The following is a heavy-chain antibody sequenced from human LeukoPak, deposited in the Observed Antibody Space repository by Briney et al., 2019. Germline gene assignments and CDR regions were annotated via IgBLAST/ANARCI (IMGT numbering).Heavy chain of an antibody. J-gene: IGHJ6*03. CDR1: GFTFSSYG. V-gene: IGHV3-30*02. CDR3: AKDRDYGPLYYYYMDV. Sequence: PGGSLRLSCAASGFTFSSYGMHWVRQAPGKGLEWEAFIRYDGSNKYYADSVKGRFTISRDNSKNTLYLQMNSLRAEDTAVYYCAKDRDYGPLYYYYMDVWGKGTTVTISS. CDR2: IRYDGSNK. D-gene: IGHD4-17*01.